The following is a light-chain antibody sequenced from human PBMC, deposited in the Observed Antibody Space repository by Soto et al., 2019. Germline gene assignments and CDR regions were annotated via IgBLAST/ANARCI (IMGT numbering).Light chain of an antibody. CDR2: DAS. Sequence: DVNVDKSPSTVSVSGRGRVTMRCRASQTISHWLARFPQKPGKAPKLLIFDASTLENGVPSRFSGSGPGTELTLTITGPQPEDFTTYYCQQSYNTPISFGQGTSLDI. CDR1: QTISHW. V-gene: IGKV1-5*01. CDR3: QQSYNTPIS. J-gene: IGKJ5*01.